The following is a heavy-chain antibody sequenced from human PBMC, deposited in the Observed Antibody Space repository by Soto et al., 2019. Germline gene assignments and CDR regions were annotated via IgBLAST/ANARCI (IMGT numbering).Heavy chain of an antibody. D-gene: IGHD3-3*01. V-gene: IGHV4-30-2*01. CDR3: ARSPLNYDFWSGPFDY. Sequence: QLQLQESGSGLVKPSQTLSLTCAVSGGSISSGGYSWSWIRQPPGKGLEWIGYIYHSGGTYYNPSLKSRVTISVDRSKNQFSLKLSSVTAADTAVYYCARSPLNYDFWSGPFDYWGQGTLVTVSS. CDR1: GGSISSGGYS. CDR2: IYHSGGT. J-gene: IGHJ4*02.